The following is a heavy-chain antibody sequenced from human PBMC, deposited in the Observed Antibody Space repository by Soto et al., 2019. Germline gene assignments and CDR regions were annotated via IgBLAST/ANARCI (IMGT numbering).Heavy chain of an antibody. V-gene: IGHV3-23*01. CDR2: ISASSAET. J-gene: IGHJ3*01. CDR3: AHPRGYGVFDAYDF. Sequence: VQLLESGGGLVQPGGSLRLSCAASGFTFSTYAMSWVRQAPGKGLEWVSAISASSAETYYADSLRGRFTISRDNSINTLYLHMNSLRTEDTAVYYCAHPRGYGVFDAYDFWGQGALVTVS. CDR1: GFTFSTYA. D-gene: IGHD4-17*01.